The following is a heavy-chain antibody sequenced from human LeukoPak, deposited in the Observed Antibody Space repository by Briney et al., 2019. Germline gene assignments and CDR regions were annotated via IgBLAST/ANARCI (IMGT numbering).Heavy chain of an antibody. V-gene: IGHV1-69*04. CDR1: GGTFSSYA. J-gene: IGHJ6*02. D-gene: IGHD6-13*01. CDR3: ARVRQQRFYYYYGMDV. Sequence: ASVKVSCKASGGTFSSYAISWVRQAPGQGLEWMGRIIPILGIANYAQKFQGRVTITADKSMSTAYMELSSLRSEDTAVYYCARVRQQRFYYYYGMDVWGQGTTVTVSS. CDR2: IIPILGIA.